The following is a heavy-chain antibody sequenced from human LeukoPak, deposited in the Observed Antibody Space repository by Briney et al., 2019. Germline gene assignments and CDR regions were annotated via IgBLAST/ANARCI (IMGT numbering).Heavy chain of an antibody. D-gene: IGHD1-26*01. J-gene: IGHJ4*02. CDR1: GGSISSSSYY. CDR3: ARSGSTAFDY. Sequence: SETLSLTCTVSGGSISSSSYYWGWIRQPPGKGLEWIGSIYYSGSTYYNPSLKSRVTISVDTSKNQFSLKLSSVTAADTAVYYCARSGSTAFDYWGQGTLVTVSS. CDR2: IYYSGST. V-gene: IGHV4-39*07.